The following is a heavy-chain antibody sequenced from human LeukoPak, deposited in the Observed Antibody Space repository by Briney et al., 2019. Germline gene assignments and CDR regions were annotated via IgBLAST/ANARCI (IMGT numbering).Heavy chain of an antibody. D-gene: IGHD2-15*01. Sequence: GGSLRLSCAASGFTFSSYWMSWVRQAPGKGLEWVANIKQDGSEKYYVDSVKGRFTISRDNAKNSLYLQMNSLRAEDTAVYYCARSEDYCSGGSCYEVGHWGQGTLVTVSS. CDR3: ARSEDYCSGGSCYEVGH. CDR1: GFTFSSYW. V-gene: IGHV3-7*01. J-gene: IGHJ4*02. CDR2: IKQDGSEK.